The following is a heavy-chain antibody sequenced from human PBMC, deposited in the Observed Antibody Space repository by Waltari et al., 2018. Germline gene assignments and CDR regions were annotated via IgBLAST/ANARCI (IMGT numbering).Heavy chain of an antibody. CDR3: ARNLGGITMVRGVFYGMDV. CDR1: GGTFSSYA. D-gene: IGHD3-10*01. Sequence: QVQLVQSGAEVKKPGSSVKVSCKASGGTFSSYAISWVRQAPGQGLEWMGGIIPHFGTANYAQKFQGRVTITADEATSTAYMELSSLRSEDTAVYYCARNLGGITMVRGVFYGMDVWGQGTTVTVSS. V-gene: IGHV1-69*01. J-gene: IGHJ6*02. CDR2: IIPHFGTA.